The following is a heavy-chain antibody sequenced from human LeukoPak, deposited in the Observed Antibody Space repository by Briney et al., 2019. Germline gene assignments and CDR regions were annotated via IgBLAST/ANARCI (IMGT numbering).Heavy chain of an antibody. CDR3: ARDEAP. CDR2: INPNSGGT. CDR1: GGTFSSYT. V-gene: IGHV1-2*02. Sequence: ASVKVSCKASGGTFSSYTINWVRQAPGQGLEWMGWINPNSGGTNYAQKFQGRVTMTRDTSISTAYMELSRLRSDDTAVYYCARDEAPWGQGTLVTVSS. J-gene: IGHJ5*02.